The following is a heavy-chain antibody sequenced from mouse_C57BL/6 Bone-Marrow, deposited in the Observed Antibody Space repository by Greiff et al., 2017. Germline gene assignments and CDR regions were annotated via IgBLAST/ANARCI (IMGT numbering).Heavy chain of an antibody. D-gene: IGHD2-12*01. V-gene: IGHV1-55*01. J-gene: IGHJ4*01. CDR3: ARDDAGDYYAMDY. Sequence: VQLQQSGAELVKPGASVKMSCKASGYTFTSYWITWVKQRPGQGLEWIGDIYPGSGSTNYNEKFKSKATLTVDTSSSTAYMQLSSLTSEDSAVYYCARDDAGDYYAMDYWGQGTSVTVSS. CDR1: GYTFTSYW. CDR2: IYPGSGST.